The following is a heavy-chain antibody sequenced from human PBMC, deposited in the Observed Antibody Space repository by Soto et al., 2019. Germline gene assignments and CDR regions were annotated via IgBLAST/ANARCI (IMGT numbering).Heavy chain of an antibody. J-gene: IGHJ5*02. D-gene: IGHD3-10*01. CDR2: IIPIFGTA. CDR1: GCTFSSYA. Sequence: ASVKVSCKASGCTFSSYAISWVRQAPGQGLEWMGRIIPIFGTANYAQKFQGRVTITADESTSTAYMELSSLRSEDTAVYYCARGTASGCWFDPWGQGTRVTVSS. CDR3: ARGTASGCWFDP. V-gene: IGHV1-69*13.